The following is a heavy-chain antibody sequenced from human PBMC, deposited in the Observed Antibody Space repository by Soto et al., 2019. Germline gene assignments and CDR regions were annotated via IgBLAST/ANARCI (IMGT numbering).Heavy chain of an antibody. CDR3: ARGYRSAYAPYDN. CDR1: ECRFGSDC. V-gene: IGHV3-74*01. CDR2: VNDYGSDT. D-gene: IGHD3-3*01. J-gene: IGHJ4*02. Sequence: LRVDCSASECRFGSDCRSWLCPAPGKGLVWVASVNDYGSDTNYVDSVKGRFTISRDTAKNTLYLQMNSLRAEDTAVYYCARGYRSAYAPYDNCGQGSLVTGSS.